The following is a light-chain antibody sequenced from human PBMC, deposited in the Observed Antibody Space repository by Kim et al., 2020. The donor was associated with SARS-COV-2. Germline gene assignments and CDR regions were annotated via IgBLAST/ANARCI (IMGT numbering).Light chain of an antibody. CDR2: AAS. Sequence: ASVGDRDTITGRASQDIANSLAWYQQKPGKVPKVLIYAASTLQSGVPSRFSGGGSGTEFTLTIGSLQTEDVATYYCQKYNSAPWTFGPGTKVDIK. V-gene: IGKV1-27*01. CDR3: QKYNSAPWT. J-gene: IGKJ1*01. CDR1: QDIANS.